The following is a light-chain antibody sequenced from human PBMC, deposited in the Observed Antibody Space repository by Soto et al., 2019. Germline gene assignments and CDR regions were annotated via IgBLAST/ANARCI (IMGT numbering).Light chain of an antibody. CDR1: QGLGTN. CDR3: QQYNYWPLS. J-gene: IGKJ4*01. CDR2: AAS. Sequence: EVVMTQSPATLSVSPGERATLSCRASQGLGTNLAWYQQKPGQGPRLLIYAASTRATGVPARFSGSGSQTGFTLTISSLQSEDFVVYYCQQYNYWPLSFGGGTKVEIK. V-gene: IGKV3-15*01.